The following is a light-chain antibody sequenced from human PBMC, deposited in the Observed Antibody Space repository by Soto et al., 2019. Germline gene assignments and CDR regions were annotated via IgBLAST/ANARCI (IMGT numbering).Light chain of an antibody. Sequence: EIVLTQSPGTLSLSPGERATLYCRASQSVSSSYLAWYQQKPGQAPRLLIYGASSRATGIPDRFSGSGSGTDFTLTISRLEPEDFAVYYCQQYGSSPGTVGQGTKVEIK. CDR3: QQYGSSPGT. J-gene: IGKJ1*01. CDR2: GAS. CDR1: QSVSSSY. V-gene: IGKV3-20*01.